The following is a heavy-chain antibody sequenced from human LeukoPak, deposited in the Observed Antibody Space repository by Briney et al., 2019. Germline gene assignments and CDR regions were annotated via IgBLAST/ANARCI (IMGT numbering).Heavy chain of an antibody. CDR1: GFTFSDYS. V-gene: IGHV3-21*01. Sequence: GGSLRLSCAASGFTFSDYSMHWVRQAPGKGLDWVSCISSTSSYIYYADSVRGRFTISRDNAKNSLYLQMNSLRAEDTAVYYCARGQLWQTGWFDPWGQGTLVTVSS. D-gene: IGHD5-18*01. CDR2: ISSTSSYI. CDR3: ARGQLWQTGWFDP. J-gene: IGHJ5*02.